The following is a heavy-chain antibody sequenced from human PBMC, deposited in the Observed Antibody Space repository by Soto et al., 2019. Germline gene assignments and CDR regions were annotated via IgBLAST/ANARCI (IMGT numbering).Heavy chain of an antibody. CDR3: AKHRGGVLAPSYFDN. CDR2: ISGSGGST. CDR1: GFTFSDYA. V-gene: IGHV3-23*01. Sequence: EVQLLESGGGFVQPGGSLRLSCAASGFTFSDYAMTWVRQAPGKGLEWVSSISGSGGSTYYADSVKGRFTISRDNSNDTLYLQMIQLRAEDTAVYYCAKHRGGVLAPSYFDNWGQGTLVTVSS. J-gene: IGHJ4*02. D-gene: IGHD2-8*01.